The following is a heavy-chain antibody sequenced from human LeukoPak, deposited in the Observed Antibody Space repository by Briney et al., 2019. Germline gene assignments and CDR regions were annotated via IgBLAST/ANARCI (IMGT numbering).Heavy chain of an antibody. D-gene: IGHD1-7*01. CDR3: ARDREYNWNYGYFEY. V-gene: IGHV1-46*01. J-gene: IGHJ4*02. CDR2: INPSSGST. Sequence: ASVKVSCKASGFTFTSYYMHWVRQAPGQGLEWMGIINPSSGSTTYAQKFQGGVTMTRDTSTSTVYMELGSLRSEDTAVYFCARDREYNWNYGYFEYWGQGTLVTVSS. CDR1: GFTFTSYY.